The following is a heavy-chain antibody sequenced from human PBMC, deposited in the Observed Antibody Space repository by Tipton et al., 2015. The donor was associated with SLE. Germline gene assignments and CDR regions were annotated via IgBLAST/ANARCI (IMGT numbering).Heavy chain of an antibody. D-gene: IGHD3-3*01. Sequence: TLSLTCTVSGGSISSSSYYWGWIRQPPGKGLEWIGSIYYSGSTYYNPSLKSRVTISVDTSKNQFSLKLSSVTAADTAVYYCARDREGYDFWSGSPPYFDYWGQGTLVTVSS. J-gene: IGHJ4*02. V-gene: IGHV4-39*07. CDR3: ARDREGYDFWSGSPPYFDY. CDR1: GGSISSSSYY. CDR2: IYYSGST.